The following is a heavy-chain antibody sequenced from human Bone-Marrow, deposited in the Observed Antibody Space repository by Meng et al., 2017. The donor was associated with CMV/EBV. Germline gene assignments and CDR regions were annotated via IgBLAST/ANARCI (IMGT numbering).Heavy chain of an antibody. Sequence: GESLKISCAASGFTFDDSGMSWVRQAPGKGLEWVAGINWNGGNTGYADSVKGRFTISRDNAKNSLYLQMNSLRAEDTALYYCARGPPGYCSSTSCYGGYFDYWGQGTLVTVSS. J-gene: IGHJ4*02. V-gene: IGHV3-20*04. CDR1: GFTFDDSG. D-gene: IGHD2-2*01. CDR3: ARGPPGYCSSTSCYGGYFDY. CDR2: INWNGGNT.